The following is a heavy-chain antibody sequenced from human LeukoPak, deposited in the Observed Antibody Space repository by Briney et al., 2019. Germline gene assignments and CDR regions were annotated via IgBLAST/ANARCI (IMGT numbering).Heavy chain of an antibody. V-gene: IGHV3-48*03. Sequence: AGGSLTLSCAASGFTFSSYEMNWVRQAPGKGLGLVSYISSSGSTIYYADSVKGRFTISRDNAKNSLYLQMNSLRAEDTAVYYCAREGYYYDSSGYYPHAFDIWGQGTMVTVSS. CDR2: ISSSGSTI. J-gene: IGHJ3*02. CDR3: AREGYYYDSSGYYPHAFDI. D-gene: IGHD3-22*01. CDR1: GFTFSSYE.